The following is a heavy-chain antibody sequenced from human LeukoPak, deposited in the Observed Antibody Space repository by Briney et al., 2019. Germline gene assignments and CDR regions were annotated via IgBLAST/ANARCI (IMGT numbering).Heavy chain of an antibody. Sequence: SETLSLTCTVSGGSISSSSYWGWIRQPPGKGLEWIGSIHYSGSNYYNPSLKSRATISIDTSKNQFFLKLNSVTAADTALYYCALPSCSRNSCYFDWWGQGTLVTVSS. D-gene: IGHD2-2*01. CDR3: ALPSCSRNSCYFDW. CDR2: IHYSGSN. J-gene: IGHJ4*02. V-gene: IGHV4-39*01. CDR1: GGSISSSSY.